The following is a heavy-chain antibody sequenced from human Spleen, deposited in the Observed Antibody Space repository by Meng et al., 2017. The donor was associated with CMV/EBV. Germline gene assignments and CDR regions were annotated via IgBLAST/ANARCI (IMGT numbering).Heavy chain of an antibody. V-gene: IGHV1-69*02. CDR1: GYTFTRYY. Sequence: SVKVSCKASGYTFTRYYMHWVRQAPGQGLEWMGRIIPILGIANYAQKFQGRVTITADKSTSTAYMELSSLRSEDTAVYYCASATVTTYDAFDIWGQGTMVTVSS. D-gene: IGHD4-11*01. J-gene: IGHJ3*02. CDR3: ASATVTTYDAFDI. CDR2: IIPILGIA.